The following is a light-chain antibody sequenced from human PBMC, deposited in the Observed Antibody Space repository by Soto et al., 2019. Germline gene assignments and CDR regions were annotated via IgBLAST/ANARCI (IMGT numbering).Light chain of an antibody. Sequence: NFMLTQPHSVSESPGNTVTISCTRSGGRIASHYVQWYQHRPGRPPTNVIYEDTRRPSGVPDRFSGSIDSSSNSASLTVSGLRTEDEADYYCQSYDNNNHWVFGGGTKLTVL. CDR1: GGRIASHY. J-gene: IGLJ3*02. CDR2: EDT. V-gene: IGLV6-57*01. CDR3: QSYDNNNHWV.